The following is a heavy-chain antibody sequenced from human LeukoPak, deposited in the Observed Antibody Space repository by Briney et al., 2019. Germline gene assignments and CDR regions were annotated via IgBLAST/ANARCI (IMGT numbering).Heavy chain of an antibody. Sequence: SSETLSLTCTVSGGSISSGGYYWSWVRQAPGKGLEWVSVIYSGGSTYYADSVKGRFTISRDNSKNTLYLQMNSLRAEDTAVYYCASRSCSGGSCSRGNDAFDIWGQGTMVTVSS. CDR3: ASRSCSGGSCSRGNDAFDI. J-gene: IGHJ3*02. V-gene: IGHV3-53*01. D-gene: IGHD2-15*01. CDR2: IYSGGST. CDR1: GGSISSGGYY.